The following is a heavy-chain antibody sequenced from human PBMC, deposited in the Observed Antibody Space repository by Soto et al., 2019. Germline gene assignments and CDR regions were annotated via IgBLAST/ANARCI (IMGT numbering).Heavy chain of an antibody. CDR1: GFTFSSYS. D-gene: IGHD2-15*01. CDR3: ASEQWWGGMDV. CDR2: ISSSSSYI. J-gene: IGHJ6*02. Sequence: EVQLVESGGGLVKPGGSLRLSCAASGFTFSSYSMNWVRQAPGKGLEWVSSISSSSSYIYYADSVKGRFTISRDSAKNSLYLQINWRRAEDTAVYYCASEQWWGGMDVWGQGTTVTVSS. V-gene: IGHV3-21*01.